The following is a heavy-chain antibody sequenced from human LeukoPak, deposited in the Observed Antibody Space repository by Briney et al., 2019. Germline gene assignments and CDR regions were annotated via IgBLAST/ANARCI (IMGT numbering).Heavy chain of an antibody. J-gene: IGHJ6*02. D-gene: IGHD3-3*01. CDR2: INHSGST. Sequence: PSETLSLTCAVYGGSFSGYYWRWIRQPPGKGLEWIGEINHSGSTNYNPSLKSRVTISVDTSKNQFSLKLSSVTAADTAVYYCARLLAYYDFWSGYSHYYGMVVWGQGTTVTVSS. CDR3: ARLLAYYDFWSGYSHYYGMVV. CDR1: GGSFSGYY. V-gene: IGHV4-34*01.